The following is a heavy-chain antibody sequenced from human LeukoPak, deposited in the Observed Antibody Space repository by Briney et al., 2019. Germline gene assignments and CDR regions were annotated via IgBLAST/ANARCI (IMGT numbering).Heavy chain of an antibody. CDR3: TRRSGYSYAFDY. Sequence: GRSLRLSCTASGFTFGDYAMSWVRQAPGKGLEWVSFIRSKPYGGTTEYAASVKGRFTISRDDSKSTAYLQMNSLKTEDTAVYYCTRRSGYSYAFDYWGQGTLVTVSS. CDR2: IRSKPYGGTT. D-gene: IGHD5-18*01. CDR1: GFTFGDYA. J-gene: IGHJ4*02. V-gene: IGHV3-49*04.